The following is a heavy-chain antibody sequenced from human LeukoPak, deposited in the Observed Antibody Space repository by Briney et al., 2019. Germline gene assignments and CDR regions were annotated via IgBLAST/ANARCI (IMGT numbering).Heavy chain of an antibody. J-gene: IGHJ4*02. CDR1: GGSFSGYY. Sequence: SETLSLTCAVYGGSFSGYYWSWIRQPPGKGLEWIGEINHSGSTNYNPSLKSRVTISVDTSKNQFSLKLSSVTAADTAVYYCARGAKLVPFDYWGQGTLVTVSS. D-gene: IGHD6-13*01. CDR2: INHSGST. CDR3: ARGAKLVPFDY. V-gene: IGHV4-34*01.